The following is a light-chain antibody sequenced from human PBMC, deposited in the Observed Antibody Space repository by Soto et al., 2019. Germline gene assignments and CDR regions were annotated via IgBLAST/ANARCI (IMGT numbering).Light chain of an antibody. CDR1: SSDVGGYNY. J-gene: IGLJ3*02. Sequence: QSALTQPPSASGSPGQSVTISCTGTSSDVGGYNYVSWYQQHPGKAPKLMIYEVSKRPSGVPDRFSGSKSGNTASQTVSGLQAEDEADYYCNSNAGSNNWVFGGGTKLTVL. V-gene: IGLV2-8*01. CDR2: EVS. CDR3: NSNAGSNNWV.